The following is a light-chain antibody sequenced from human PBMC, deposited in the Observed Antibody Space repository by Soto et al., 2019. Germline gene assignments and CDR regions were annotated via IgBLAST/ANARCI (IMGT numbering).Light chain of an antibody. Sequence: PSSLSASVGDSITITCRASQDIRSDLGWYQQKPGRAPKLLIYDASSLQGGVPSRFSGSGSGTDFTLTISSLQPEDFATYYCLQDYDYLWTFGQGTKVDIK. CDR2: DAS. V-gene: IGKV1-6*01. J-gene: IGKJ1*01. CDR3: LQDYDYLWT. CDR1: QDIRSD.